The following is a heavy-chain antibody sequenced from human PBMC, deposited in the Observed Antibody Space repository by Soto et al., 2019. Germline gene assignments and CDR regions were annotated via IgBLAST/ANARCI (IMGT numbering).Heavy chain of an antibody. CDR3: AREPLADYYDSSGYYCDY. CDR1: GYTFTGYY. J-gene: IGHJ4*02. V-gene: IGHV1-2*02. CDR2: INPNSGGT. D-gene: IGHD3-22*01. Sequence: ASVKVSCKASGYTFTGYYTHWVRQAPGQGLEWMGWINPNSGGTNYAQKFQGRVTMTRDTSISTAYMELSRLRSDDTAVYYCAREPLADYYDSSGYYCDYWGQGTLVTVSS.